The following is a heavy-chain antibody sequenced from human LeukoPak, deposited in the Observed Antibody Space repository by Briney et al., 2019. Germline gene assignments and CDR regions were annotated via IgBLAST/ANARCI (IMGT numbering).Heavy chain of an antibody. CDR2: IYHSGST. CDR1: GYSISSGYY. J-gene: IGHJ6*03. D-gene: IGHD6-13*01. V-gene: IGHV4-38-2*01. CDR3: ARGTGYSSSWYNPNYYYYYMDV. Sequence: SETLSLTCAVSGYSISSGYYWGWIRQPPGKGLEWIGSIYHSGSTYYNPSLKSRVTISVDTSKNQFSLKLSSVTAADTAVYYCARGTGYSSSWYNPNYYYYYMDVWGKGTTVTVSS.